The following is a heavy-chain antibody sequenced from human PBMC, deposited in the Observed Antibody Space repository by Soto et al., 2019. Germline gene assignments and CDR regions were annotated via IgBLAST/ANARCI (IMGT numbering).Heavy chain of an antibody. Sequence: QVQLVQSGSELKKPGSSVKVSCKASGYTFTSYAMNWVRQAPGQGLEWMGWINTNTGNTTYAQGFTGRFVFSLDTSVSTAYLQICSLKGEDPAVYYCARFAADHNCFDPWGQGALVTVSS. J-gene: IGHJ5*02. CDR2: INTNTGNT. D-gene: IGHD6-13*01. CDR3: ARFAADHNCFDP. CDR1: GYTFTSYA. V-gene: IGHV7-4-1*01.